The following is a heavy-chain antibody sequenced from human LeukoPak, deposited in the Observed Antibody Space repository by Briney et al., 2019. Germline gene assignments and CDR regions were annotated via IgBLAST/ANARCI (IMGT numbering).Heavy chain of an antibody. Sequence: ASVKVSCKASGYTFTSYYMHWVRQAPGQGLEWMGIINPSGGGTSYVQKFQGRVTMTRDTSTSTVYMELSSLRSEDTAVYYCARLGLKGSIAVAVWGQGTLVTVSS. D-gene: IGHD6-19*01. J-gene: IGHJ4*02. CDR3: ARLGLKGSIAVAV. CDR2: INPSGGGT. V-gene: IGHV1-46*01. CDR1: GYTFTSYY.